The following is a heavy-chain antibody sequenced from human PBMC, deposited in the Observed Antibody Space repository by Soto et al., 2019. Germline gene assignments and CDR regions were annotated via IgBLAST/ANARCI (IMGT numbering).Heavy chain of an antibody. CDR3: AGLYPYEIRGYPLNY. J-gene: IGHJ4*02. D-gene: IGHD3-22*01. CDR1: GGSISSSSSY. V-gene: IGHV4-39*01. CDR2: IYYLGNT. Sequence: PSETLSLTCTVSGGSISSSSSYWGWIRQPPGKGLEWVGSIYYLGNTYYNPSLGSRVTISVDTSKNQFSLKLRSVTAADTAVFYCAGLYPYEIRGYPLNYWGQGALVPVSS.